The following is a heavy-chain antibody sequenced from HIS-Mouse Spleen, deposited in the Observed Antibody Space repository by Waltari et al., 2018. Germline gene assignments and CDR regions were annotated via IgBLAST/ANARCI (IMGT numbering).Heavy chain of an antibody. V-gene: IGHV4-39*07. CDR1: GGSISSSSYY. CDR3: AREIPYSSSWYDWYFDL. Sequence: QLQLQESGPGLVKPSETLSLTCTVSGGSISSSSYYWGWIRQPPGKGLEGIGSIYYSGSTHYNPPLKRRVTISVDTSKNQFSLKLSSVTAADTAVYYCAREIPYSSSWYDWYFDLWGRGTLVTVSS. D-gene: IGHD6-13*01. J-gene: IGHJ2*01. CDR2: IYYSGST.